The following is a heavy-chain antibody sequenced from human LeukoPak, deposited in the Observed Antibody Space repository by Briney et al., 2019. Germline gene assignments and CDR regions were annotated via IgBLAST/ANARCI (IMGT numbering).Heavy chain of an antibody. CDR1: GFTFSNYA. D-gene: IGHD1-26*01. CDR3: AKTREATYYFDC. CDR2: ISGSGGNS. J-gene: IGHJ4*02. Sequence: GESLRLSCAASGFTFSNYAMSWVRQAPGKRLEWVSTISGSGGNSYYADSVKGRFTISRDNSKNTLYLQMNSLRAEDTALYYCAKTREATYYFDCWGQGTLVTVSS. V-gene: IGHV3-23*01.